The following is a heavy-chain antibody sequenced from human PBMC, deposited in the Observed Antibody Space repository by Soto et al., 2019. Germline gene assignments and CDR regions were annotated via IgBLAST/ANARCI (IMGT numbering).Heavy chain of an antibody. J-gene: IGHJ5*02. Sequence: GASVKVSCKASGYTFTSYGISWVRQAPGQGLEWMGWISAYNGNTNYAQKLQGRVTMTTDTSTSTAYMELRSLRSDDMAVYYCARYYDFWSGGWFDPWGQGTLVTVSS. D-gene: IGHD3-3*01. CDR2: ISAYNGNT. CDR1: GYTFTSYG. CDR3: ARYYDFWSGGWFDP. V-gene: IGHV1-18*03.